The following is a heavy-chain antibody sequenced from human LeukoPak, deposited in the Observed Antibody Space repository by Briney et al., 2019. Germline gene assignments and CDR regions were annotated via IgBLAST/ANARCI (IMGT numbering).Heavy chain of an antibody. CDR2: ISSSSSYI. CDR3: ARGSGNFDY. V-gene: IGHV3-21*01. D-gene: IGHD1-26*01. Sequence: GGSLRLSCAASGFTFSSYSMNWVRQAPGKGLEWVSSISSSSSYIYYADSVQGRFTISRDNAKTSLYLQMNSLGAEDTAVYYCARGSGNFDYWGQGTLVTVSS. CDR1: GFTFSSYS. J-gene: IGHJ4*02.